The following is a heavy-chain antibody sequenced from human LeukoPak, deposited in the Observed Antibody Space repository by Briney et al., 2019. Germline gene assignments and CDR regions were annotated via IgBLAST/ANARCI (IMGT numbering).Heavy chain of an antibody. CDR3: VRSRRYSSGWYYFDY. J-gene: IGHJ4*02. CDR1: GFTVSSNY. CDR2: IYSGGST. Sequence: GGSLRLSCAASGFTVSSNYMSWVRQAPGKGLEWVSVIYSGGSTYYADSVKGRFTISRHNSKNTLYLQMNSLRAEDTAVYYCVRSRRYSSGWYYFDYWGQGTLVTVSS. D-gene: IGHD6-19*01. V-gene: IGHV3-53*04.